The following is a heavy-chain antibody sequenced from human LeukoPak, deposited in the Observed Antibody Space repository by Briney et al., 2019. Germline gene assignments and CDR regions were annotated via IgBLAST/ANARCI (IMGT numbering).Heavy chain of an antibody. Sequence: GASVKVSCKASGYTFTSYGISWVRQAPGQGLEWMGWMNPNSGNTGYAQKFQGRVTITRNTSISTAYMELSSLRSEDTAVYYCARGGSGDFWSGEADAFDIWGQGTMVTVSS. CDR2: MNPNSGNT. CDR3: ARGGSGDFWSGEADAFDI. J-gene: IGHJ3*02. D-gene: IGHD3-3*01. V-gene: IGHV1-8*03. CDR1: GYTFTSYG.